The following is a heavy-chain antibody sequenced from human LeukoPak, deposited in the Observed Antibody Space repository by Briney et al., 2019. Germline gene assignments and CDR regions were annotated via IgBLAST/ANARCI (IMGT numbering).Heavy chain of an antibody. CDR3: AREAYDFWSGYYIDY. CDR1: GFTFSDYY. Sequence: GGSLRLSCAASGFTFSDYYINWLRQAPGKGLEWVSSISGSGLARHYSDSVKGRFTISRDNAKNSLYLQMNSLRAEDTAMYYCAREAYDFWSGYYIDYWGQGTLVTVSS. V-gene: IGHV3-11*01. D-gene: IGHD3-3*01. J-gene: IGHJ4*02. CDR2: ISGSGLAR.